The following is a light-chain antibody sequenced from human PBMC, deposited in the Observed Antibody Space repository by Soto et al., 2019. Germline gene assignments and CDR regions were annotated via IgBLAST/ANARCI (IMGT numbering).Light chain of an antibody. Sequence: DIQMTQSPSTLSASVGDRVTITCRASQTISRRLAWYPQKPGKAPKLLIYAASSLQSGVPSRFGGSGSGTEFTLSISSLQPDDFATYYCQHYNVYPWTFGQGTKVDIK. CDR2: AAS. CDR3: QHYNVYPWT. J-gene: IGKJ1*01. V-gene: IGKV1-5*03. CDR1: QTISRR.